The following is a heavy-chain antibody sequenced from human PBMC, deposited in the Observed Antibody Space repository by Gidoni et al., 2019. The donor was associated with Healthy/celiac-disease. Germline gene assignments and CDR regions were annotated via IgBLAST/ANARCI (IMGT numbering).Heavy chain of an antibody. J-gene: IGHJ4*02. CDR3: AKDSGAVAGSVGNYFDY. V-gene: IGHV3-9*01. Sequence: EVQLVESGGGLVQPGRSLRLSCAASGFTFDDYAMHWVRQAPGKGLEWVSGISWNSGSIGYADSVKGRFTISRDNAKNSLYLQMNSLRAEDTALYYCAKDSGAVAGSVGNYFDYWGQGTLVTVSS. CDR1: GFTFDDYA. D-gene: IGHD6-19*01. CDR2: ISWNSGSI.